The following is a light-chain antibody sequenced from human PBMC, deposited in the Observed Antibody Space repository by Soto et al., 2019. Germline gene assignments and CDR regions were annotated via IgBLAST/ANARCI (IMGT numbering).Light chain of an antibody. J-gene: IGKJ2*01. CDR3: QQLNSYPVT. V-gene: IGKV1-9*01. CDR1: QGISSY. CDR2: AAS. Sequence: DIQLTQSPSFLSASVGDRVTITCRASQGISSYLAWYQQKPGKAPKLLIYAASTLQSGVPSRFSGRGHGTEFTLTISSLQPEDFATYYCQQLNSYPVTFGQGTKLEIK.